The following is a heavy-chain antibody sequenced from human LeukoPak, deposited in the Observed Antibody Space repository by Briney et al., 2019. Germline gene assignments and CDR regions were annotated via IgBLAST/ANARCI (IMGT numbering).Heavy chain of an antibody. CDR3: AQSLGSSNWIGNWFDP. D-gene: IGHD6-13*01. CDR1: GGSISSSSHS. CDR2: IYYTGRT. V-gene: IGHV4-39*01. J-gene: IGHJ5*02. Sequence: SETLSLTCTVSGGSISSSSHSWGWIRQPPGKGLEWTGSIYYTGRTYYNPSLKSRVTISVDTSKNQFSLKLSSVTATDTAVYYCAQSLGSSNWIGNWFDPWGQGTLVTVSS.